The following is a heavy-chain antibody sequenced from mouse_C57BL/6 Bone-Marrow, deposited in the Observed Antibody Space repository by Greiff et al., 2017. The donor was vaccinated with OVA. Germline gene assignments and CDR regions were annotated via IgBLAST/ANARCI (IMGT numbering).Heavy chain of an antibody. CDR1: GYSITSGYY. V-gene: IGHV3-6*01. Sequence: EVKLQESGPGLVKPSQSLSLTCSVTGYSITSGYYWNWIRQFPGNKLEWMGYVSYDGSNNYNPSLNNRISITRDTSKNQFFLKLNSVTTEDTATYYCAKLGRNYAMDYWGQGTSVTVSS. CDR2: VSYDGSN. CDR3: AKLGRNYAMDY. D-gene: IGHD4-1*01. J-gene: IGHJ4*01.